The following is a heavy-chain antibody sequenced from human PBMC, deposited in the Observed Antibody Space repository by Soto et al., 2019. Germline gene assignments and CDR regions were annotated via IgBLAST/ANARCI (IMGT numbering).Heavy chain of an antibody. V-gene: IGHV4-39*01. CDR3: ARHRINRGSWYWVDP. CDR1: GLSITSNNY. J-gene: IGHJ5*02. Sequence: SETLSLTCGVSGLSITSNNYWAWIRQPPGKGLEWLATIYYSGSIYYSPSLKSRATISVDTSKNQISLNLTSVTAADTALYYCARHRINRGSWYWVDPWGQGTLVTVSS. CDR2: IYYSGSI. D-gene: IGHD6-13*01.